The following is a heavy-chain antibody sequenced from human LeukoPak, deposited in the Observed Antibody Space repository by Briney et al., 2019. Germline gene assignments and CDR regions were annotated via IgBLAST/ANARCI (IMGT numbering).Heavy chain of an antibody. V-gene: IGHV1-18*01. Sequence: ASVKVSCKASGYTFTSYGISWVRQAPGQGLEWMGWISAYNGNTNYAQKFQGRVSMTRDTSITTAYMELSRLTSDDTGVYFCARDPRIKATGDDNWFDPWGQGTLVSVSS. CDR2: ISAYNGNT. CDR3: ARDPRIKATGDDNWFDP. D-gene: IGHD1-1*01. J-gene: IGHJ5*02. CDR1: GYTFTSYG.